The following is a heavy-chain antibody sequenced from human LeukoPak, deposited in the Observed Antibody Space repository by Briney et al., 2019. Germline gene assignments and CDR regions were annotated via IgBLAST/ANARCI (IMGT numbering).Heavy chain of an antibody. CDR2: ISDRGGRT. V-gene: IGHV3-23*01. CDR3: AKYHRPGEEPPSYSDY. D-gene: IGHD3-10*01. CDR1: AFTFSSYA. J-gene: IGHJ4*02. Sequence: GGSLRLTCAASAFTFSSYAMSWVRQAPGKGLEWVSAISDRGGRTHDADSVKGRFTISRDNSKNTLYLQMNSLGAEDTAVYYCAKYHRPGEEPPSYSDYWGQGTLVTVSS.